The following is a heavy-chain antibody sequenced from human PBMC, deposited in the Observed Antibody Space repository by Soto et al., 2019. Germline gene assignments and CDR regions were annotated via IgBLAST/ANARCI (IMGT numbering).Heavy chain of an antibody. CDR2: IYYSGST. D-gene: IGHD6-13*01. CDR3: ARQSSGYSSSWYALSAFDI. J-gene: IGHJ3*02. Sequence: SETLSLTSTVSGGPISSSSYCWGWIRQRPGKGLEWIGSIYYSGSTYYNPSLKSRVTISVDTSKNQFSLKLSSVTAADTAVYYCARQSSGYSSSWYALSAFDIWGQGTMVT. V-gene: IGHV4-39*01. CDR1: GGPISSSSYC.